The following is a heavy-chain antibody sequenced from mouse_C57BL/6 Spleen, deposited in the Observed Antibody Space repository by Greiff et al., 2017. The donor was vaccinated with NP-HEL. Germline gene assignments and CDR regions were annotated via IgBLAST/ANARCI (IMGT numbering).Heavy chain of an antibody. CDR3: ARRGVVATYWYFDV. CDR2: IHPNSGST. D-gene: IGHD1-1*01. V-gene: IGHV1-64*01. J-gene: IGHJ1*03. Sequence: QVHVKQPGAELVKPGASVKLSCKASGYTFTSYWMHWVKQRPGQGLEWIGMIHPNSGSTNYNEKFKSKATLTVDKSSSTAYMQLSSLTSEDSAVYYCARRGVVATYWYFDVWGTGTTVTVSS. CDR1: GYTFTSYW.